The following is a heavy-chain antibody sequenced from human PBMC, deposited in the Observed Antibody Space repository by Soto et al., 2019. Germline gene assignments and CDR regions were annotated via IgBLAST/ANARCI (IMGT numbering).Heavy chain of an antibody. Sequence: GGSLRLSCAASGFTFSSYGMHWVRQAPGKGLEWVAVISFDGSNKYYADSVKGRFTISRDNSKNTLYLQMNSLRAEDTAVYYCAKGYGHFDYWGQGTLVTVSS. CDR3: AKGYGHFDY. V-gene: IGHV3-30*18. CDR1: GFTFSSYG. CDR2: ISFDGSNK. D-gene: IGHD5-18*01. J-gene: IGHJ4*02.